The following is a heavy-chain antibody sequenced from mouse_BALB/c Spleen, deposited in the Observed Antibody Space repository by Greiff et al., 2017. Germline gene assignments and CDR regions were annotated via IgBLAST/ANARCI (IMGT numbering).Heavy chain of an antibody. V-gene: IGHV7-3*02. CDR3: ARPESPYYAMDY. J-gene: IGHJ4*01. CDR2: IRNKANGYTT. CDR1: GFTFTDYY. Sequence: EVQLVESGGGLVQPGGSLRLSCATSGFTFTDYYMSWVRQPPGKALEWLGFIRNKANGYTTEYSASVKGRFTISRDNSQSILYLQMNTLRAEDSATYYCARPESPYYAMDYWGQGTSVTVSA.